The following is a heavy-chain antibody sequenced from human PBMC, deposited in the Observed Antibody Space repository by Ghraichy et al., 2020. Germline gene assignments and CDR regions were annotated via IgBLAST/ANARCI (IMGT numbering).Heavy chain of an antibody. V-gene: IGHV4-34*01. D-gene: IGHD2-15*01. CDR3: ARHLKCSGGSCPLGY. CDR1: GGSFSGYY. CDR2: INHSGST. J-gene: IGHJ4*02. Sequence: SETLSLTCAVYGGSFSGYYWSWIRQPPGKGLEWIGEINHSGSTNYNPSLKSRVTISVDTSKNQFSLKLSSVTAADTAVYYCARHLKCSGGSCPLGYWGQGTLVTVSS.